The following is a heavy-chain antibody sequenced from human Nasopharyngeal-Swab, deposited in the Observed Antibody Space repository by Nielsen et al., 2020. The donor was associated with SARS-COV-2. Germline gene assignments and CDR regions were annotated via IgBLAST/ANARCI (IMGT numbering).Heavy chain of an antibody. D-gene: IGHD6-13*01. CDR1: GFTFSSYG. Sequence: GGSLRLSCAASGFTFSSYGMHWVRQAPGKGLEWVAVIWYDGSNKYYADSVKGRLTISRDNSKNTLYLQMNSLRAEDTAVYYCARAYSSSWYYGYWGQGTLVTVSS. CDR2: IWYDGSNK. V-gene: IGHV3-33*01. CDR3: ARAYSSSWYYGY. J-gene: IGHJ4*02.